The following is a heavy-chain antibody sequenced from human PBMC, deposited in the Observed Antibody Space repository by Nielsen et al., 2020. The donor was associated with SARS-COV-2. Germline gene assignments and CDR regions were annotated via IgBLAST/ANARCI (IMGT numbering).Heavy chain of an antibody. D-gene: IGHD6-19*01. Sequence: ASVKVSCKASGYTFTSYYMHWVRQAPGQGLEWMGRINPNSGGTNYAQKFQGRVTMTRDTSISTAYMELSRLRSGDTAVYYCARGGYSSGWYNNWFDPWGQGTLVTVSS. CDR2: INPNSGGT. J-gene: IGHJ5*02. CDR1: GYTFTSYY. V-gene: IGHV1-2*06. CDR3: ARGGYSSGWYNNWFDP.